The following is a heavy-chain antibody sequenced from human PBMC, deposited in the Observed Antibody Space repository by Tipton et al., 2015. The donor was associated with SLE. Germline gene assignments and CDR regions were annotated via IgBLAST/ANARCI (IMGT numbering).Heavy chain of an antibody. CDR1: GGSISGYY. Sequence: TLSLTCSVSGGSISGYYWSWVRQSPGKGLQWIGYIYYNNARYNPSLKSRVTISVDRSQNQFSLRLSSVSAADTAVYYCASDYSNSDYSYYYMDVWGKGTTVTVSS. CDR3: ASDYSNSDYSYYYMDV. V-gene: IGHV4-59*01. CDR2: IYYNNA. J-gene: IGHJ6*03. D-gene: IGHD4-11*01.